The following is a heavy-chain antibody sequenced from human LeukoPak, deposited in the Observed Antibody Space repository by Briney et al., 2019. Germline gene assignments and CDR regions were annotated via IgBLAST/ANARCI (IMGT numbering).Heavy chain of an antibody. CDR1: GFTFSNAW. J-gene: IGHJ4*02. D-gene: IGHD1-26*01. Sequence: PGGSLRLSCAASGFTFSNAWMNWVRQAPGKGLEWVANIKQDGSEKYYVDSVKGRFTISRDNAKNSLYLQMNSLRAEDTAVYYCAGDSGDYWGQGTLVTVSS. CDR3: AGDSGDY. V-gene: IGHV3-7*01. CDR2: IKQDGSEK.